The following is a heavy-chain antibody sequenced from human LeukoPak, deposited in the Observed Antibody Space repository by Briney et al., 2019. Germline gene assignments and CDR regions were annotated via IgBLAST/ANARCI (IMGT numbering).Heavy chain of an antibody. CDR3: ARERPYNWNVPDAFDI. CDR1: GYTFTSYY. CDR2: INPSGGST. V-gene: IGHV1-46*01. Sequence: ASVKVSCKASGYTFTSYYMHWVRQAPGQGLEWMGIINPSGGSTSYAQKFQGRVTMTRDMSTSTVYMELSSLRSEDTAVYYCARERPYNWNVPDAFDIWGQGTMVTVSS. J-gene: IGHJ3*02. D-gene: IGHD1-20*01.